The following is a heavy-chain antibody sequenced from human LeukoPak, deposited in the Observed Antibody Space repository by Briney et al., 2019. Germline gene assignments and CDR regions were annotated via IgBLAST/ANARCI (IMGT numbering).Heavy chain of an antibody. CDR3: ARERGYSGYDLGY. V-gene: IGHV3-74*01. J-gene: IGHJ4*02. CDR1: GFXFSTYW. Sequence: GGSLRLSCAASGFXFSTYWIHWVRQAPGKGLMWVSRLSPDGSSSIYADSVKGRFTVSRDNAKNTLYLQMNSLRAEDTAVYYCARERGYSGYDLGYWGQGTLVTVSS. D-gene: IGHD5-12*01. CDR2: LSPDGSSS.